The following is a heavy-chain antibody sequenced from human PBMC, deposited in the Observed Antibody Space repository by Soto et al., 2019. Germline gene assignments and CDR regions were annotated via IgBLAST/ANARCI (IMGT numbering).Heavy chain of an antibody. J-gene: IGHJ4*02. CDR2: ISSSSTI. CDR1: GFTFSSYS. Sequence: GGSLRLSCAASGFTFSSYSMNWVRQAPGKGLEWVSYISSSSTIYYADSVKGRFTISRDNAKNSLYLQMNSLRAEDTAVYYCARGGDYDSSGYYDYWGQGTLVTVSS. CDR3: ARGGDYDSSGYYDY. D-gene: IGHD3-22*01. V-gene: IGHV3-48*04.